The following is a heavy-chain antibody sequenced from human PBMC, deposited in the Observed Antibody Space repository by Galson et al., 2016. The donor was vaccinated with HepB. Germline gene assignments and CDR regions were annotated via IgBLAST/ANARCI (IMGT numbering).Heavy chain of an antibody. CDR1: GFTFTTYS. V-gene: IGHV3-48*02. J-gene: IGHJ4*02. Sequence: LRLSCAASGFTFTTYSMIWVRQAPGKELEWISHIYSSSRTKYYADSVKGRFTISRDNAKNLLFLQMNSLRDDDTAVYYCARESPLSSSPLTLDYWGQGTLVTVSS. CDR2: IYSSSRTK. CDR3: ARESPLSSSPLTLDY. D-gene: IGHD6-6*01.